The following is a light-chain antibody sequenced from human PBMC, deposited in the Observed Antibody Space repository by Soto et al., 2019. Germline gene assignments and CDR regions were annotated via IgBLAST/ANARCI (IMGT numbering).Light chain of an antibody. CDR1: SSDIGGYNY. CDR3: SSYTSSSSYV. CDR2: EVT. J-gene: IGLJ1*01. V-gene: IGLV2-14*01. Sequence: QSALTQPASVSGSPGQSITISFTGTSSDIGGYNYVSWYQQHPGKAPKLMIYEVTNRPSGVSNRFSGSTSGNTASLTISGLQAEDEADYYCSSYTSSSSYVFGTGTKLTVL.